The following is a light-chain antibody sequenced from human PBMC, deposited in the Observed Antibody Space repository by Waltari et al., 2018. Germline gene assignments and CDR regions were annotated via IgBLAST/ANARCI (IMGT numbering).Light chain of an antibody. V-gene: IGLV2-14*03. CDR1: PSAFSLFDY. J-gene: IGLJ1*01. CDR3: CSYTSSDTYV. CDR2: DVV. Sequence: SALPQPASVSSSPGQSNTISCTGTPSAFSLFDYVSWYQQRPGNVPRFIIYDVVKRPSWVSVRCSGSQSGYTATLTISGLQAEDEADYYCCSYTSSDTYVFGSGTTVTVL.